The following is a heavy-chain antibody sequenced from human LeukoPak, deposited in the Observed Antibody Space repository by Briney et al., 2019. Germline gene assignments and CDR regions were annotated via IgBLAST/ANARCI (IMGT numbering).Heavy chain of an antibody. CDR2: INPNSGGT. CDR1: GYTFTGYY. J-gene: IGHJ5*02. D-gene: IGHD3/OR15-3a*01. Sequence: ASVKVSCKASGYTFTGYYMHWVRQAPGQGLEWMGRINPNSGGTNYAQKFQGRVTMTRDTSISTAYMELSRLRSDDTAAYYCARGSFYDFNWFDPWGQGTLVTVSS. V-gene: IGHV1-2*06. CDR3: ARGSFYDFNWFDP.